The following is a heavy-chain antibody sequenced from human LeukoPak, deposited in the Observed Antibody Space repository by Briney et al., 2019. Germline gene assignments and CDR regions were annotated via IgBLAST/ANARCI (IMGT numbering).Heavy chain of an antibody. J-gene: IGHJ4*02. CDR2: IIPIFGTA. V-gene: IGHV1-69*05. CDR3: ARDQVYDFWSGYNV. Sequence: SVKVSCKASGGTFSSYAISWVRQAPGQGLEWVGGIIPIFGTANYAQKFQGRVTITTDESTSTAYMELSSLRSEDTAVYYCARDQVYDFWSGYNVWGQGTLVTVSS. D-gene: IGHD3-3*01. CDR1: GGTFSSYA.